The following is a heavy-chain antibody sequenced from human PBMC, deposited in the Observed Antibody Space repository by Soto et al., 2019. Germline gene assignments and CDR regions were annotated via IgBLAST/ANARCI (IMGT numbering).Heavy chain of an antibody. CDR1: GGSISSSNW. V-gene: IGHV4-4*02. CDR3: ARRWGEGRVDY. Sequence: QVQLQESGPGLVKPSGTLSLTCAVSGGSISSSNWWSWVRQPPGKGLEWIGEIYHSGNTNYNPSLKRRVTMAVDKSSNQFSLKLSSVTAADTAVYYCARRWGEGRVDYWGQGTLVTVSS. J-gene: IGHJ4*02. D-gene: IGHD3-10*01. CDR2: IYHSGNT.